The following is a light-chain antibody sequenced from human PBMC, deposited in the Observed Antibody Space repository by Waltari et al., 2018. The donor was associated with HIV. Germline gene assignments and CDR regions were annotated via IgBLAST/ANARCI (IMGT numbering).Light chain of an antibody. CDR1: SSDVGPYNY. V-gene: IGLV2-8*01. J-gene: IGLJ1*01. Sequence: QSALTQAPSASGSPGQSVTISCTGSSSDVGPYNYVSWYQQHPGKAPTLMIYEVNKRPSGVPDRFSGSKSGNTASLTVSGLQAEDEANYYCSSYAGRNNYVFGTGTKVTIL. CDR3: SSYAGRNNYV. CDR2: EVN.